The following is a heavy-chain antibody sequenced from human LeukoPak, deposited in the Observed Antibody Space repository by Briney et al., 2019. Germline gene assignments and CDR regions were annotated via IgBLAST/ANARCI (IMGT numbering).Heavy chain of an antibody. CDR1: GGTFSSYA. V-gene: IGHV1-69*13. CDR2: IIPIFGTA. J-gene: IGHJ5*02. Sequence: VASVKVSCKASGGTFSSYAISWVRQAPGQGLEWMGGIIPIFGTANYAQKFQGRVTITADESTSTAYMELSSLRSEDTAVYYCAREERYCGGDCYSWGQGTLVTVSS. D-gene: IGHD2-21*02. CDR3: AREERYCGGDCYS.